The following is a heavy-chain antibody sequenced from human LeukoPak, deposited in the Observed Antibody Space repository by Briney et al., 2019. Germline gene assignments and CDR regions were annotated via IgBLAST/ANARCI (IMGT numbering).Heavy chain of an antibody. J-gene: IGHJ5*02. V-gene: IGHV1-24*01. CDR1: GYTLTELS. CDR2: FDPEDDET. CDR3: ARDGGGYDLT. D-gene: IGHD5-12*01. Sequence: GASVKVSCKVSGYTLTELSMHWVRQAPGKGLEWMGGFDPEDDETVYAQKFQGRLTMTEDTSTDTAYMELSSLRSDDTAVYYCARDGGGYDLTWGQGTLVTVSS.